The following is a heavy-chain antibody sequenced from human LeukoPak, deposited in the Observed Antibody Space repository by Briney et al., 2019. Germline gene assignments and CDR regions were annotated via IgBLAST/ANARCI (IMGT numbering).Heavy chain of an antibody. J-gene: IGHJ6*02. D-gene: IGHD6-13*01. CDR3: AKAIYSSSRMDV. CDR2: ISGSGGST. Sequence: PGGSLRLSCAASGFTFSSYAMSWVRQAPGKGLEWVSAISGSGGSTYYADSVKGRFTISRDNPKNTLYLQMNSLRAEDTAVYYCAKAIYSSSRMDVWGQGTTVTVSS. CDR1: GFTFSSYA. V-gene: IGHV3-23*01.